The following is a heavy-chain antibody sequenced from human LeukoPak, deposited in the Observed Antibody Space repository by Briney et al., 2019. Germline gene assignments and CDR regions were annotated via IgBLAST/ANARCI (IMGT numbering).Heavy chain of an antibody. CDR3: ARGLYREDSYGNQVYYYYGMDV. D-gene: IGHD5-18*01. CDR2: MNPNSGNT. J-gene: IGHJ6*02. V-gene: IGHV1-8*01. CDR1: GYTFTSYD. Sequence: ASVKVSCKASGYTFTSYDINWVRQATGQGLEWMGWMNPNSGNTGYAQKFQGRVTMTRNTSISTAYMELSSLRSEGTAVYYCARGLYREDSYGNQVYYYYGMDVWGQGTTVTVSS.